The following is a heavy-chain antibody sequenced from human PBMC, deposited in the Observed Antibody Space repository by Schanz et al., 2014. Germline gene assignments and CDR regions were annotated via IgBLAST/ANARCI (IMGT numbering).Heavy chain of an antibody. D-gene: IGHD6-19*01. J-gene: IGHJ6*02. V-gene: IGHV3-11*05. CDR3: ASVIMVAGNHRDGRDV. CDR2: ISNSGTYT. Sequence: QGQLVESGGGVVQSGRSLRLSCAASGSIFSDYYMTWMRQAPGKGLEWISYISNSGTYTKHADSVKGRFVISRDNARSSLYLQMSSLRDGDTAVYYCASVIMVAGNHRDGRDVWGQGTTVIVSS. CDR1: GSIFSDYY.